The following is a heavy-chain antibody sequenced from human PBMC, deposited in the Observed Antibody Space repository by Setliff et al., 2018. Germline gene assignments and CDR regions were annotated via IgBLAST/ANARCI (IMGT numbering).Heavy chain of an antibody. V-gene: IGHV5-10-1*01. Sequence: GESLKISCKGSGYSFTSYWISWVRQMPGKGLEWMGRIDPSDSYTNYSPSFQGHVTISGDKSISAAYLQWSSLKASDTAMYYCARIRRDIVVVVGATPDYYDYMDVWAKGPRSPSP. CDR3: ARIRRDIVVVVGATPDYYDYMDV. CDR1: GYSFTSYW. D-gene: IGHD2-15*01. CDR2: IDPSDSYT. J-gene: IGHJ6*03.